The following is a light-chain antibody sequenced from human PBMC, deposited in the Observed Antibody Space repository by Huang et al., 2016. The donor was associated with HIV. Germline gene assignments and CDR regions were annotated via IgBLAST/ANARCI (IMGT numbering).Light chain of an antibody. CDR1: QNISSY. CDR3: QQSYSTPWT. Sequence: DIQMTQSPSSLSASVGDRVTITCRASQNISSYLNWYQQKPGKAPKSLLYAASILQSGVPSRFSGSGSRTDFTFTISSLQPEDFATYYCQQSYSTPWTFGQGTKVEIK. V-gene: IGKV1-39*01. CDR2: AAS. J-gene: IGKJ1*01.